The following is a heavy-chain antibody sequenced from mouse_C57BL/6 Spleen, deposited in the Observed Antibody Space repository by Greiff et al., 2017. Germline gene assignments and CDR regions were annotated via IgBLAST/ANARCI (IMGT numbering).Heavy chain of an antibody. J-gene: IGHJ1*03. Sequence: DVKLQESGAELVRPGSSVKMSCKTSGYTFTSYGINWVKQRPGQGLEWIGYIYIGNGYTEYNEKFKGKATLTSDTSSSTAYMQLSSLTSEDSAIYFCARHYGSSYGWYFDVWGTGTTVTVSS. V-gene: IGHV1-58*01. CDR3: ARHYGSSYGWYFDV. D-gene: IGHD1-1*01. CDR1: GYTFTSYG. CDR2: IYIGNGYT.